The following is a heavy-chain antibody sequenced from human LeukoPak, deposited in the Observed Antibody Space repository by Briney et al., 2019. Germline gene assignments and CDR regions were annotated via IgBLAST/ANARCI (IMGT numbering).Heavy chain of an antibody. CDR1: GFTFGDYA. D-gene: IGHD3-22*01. J-gene: IGHJ6*02. CDR3: RGDSSGYYSDYGMDV. V-gene: IGHV3-49*04. Sequence: GGSLRLSCTASGFTFGDYAMSWVRQAPGKGLEWVSFIRSKAHGGTTEYAASVKGRFTISRDDSKSIAYLQMNSLKTEDTAVYYCRGDSSGYYSDYGMDVWGQGTTVTVSS. CDR2: IRSKAHGGTT.